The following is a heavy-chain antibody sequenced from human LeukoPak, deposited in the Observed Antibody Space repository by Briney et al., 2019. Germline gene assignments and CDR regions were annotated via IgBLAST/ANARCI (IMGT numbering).Heavy chain of an antibody. D-gene: IGHD6-13*01. CDR2: IISIFGTA. V-gene: IGHV1-69*06. Sequence: EASVKFSCKASGRTFSSYAISWVRQAPGQGLEWMGGIISIFGTANYAQEFQGRVTITADKSTSTAYMELSSLRSEDTAVYYCARVIEYSSSQSYYYYMDVWGKGTTVTVSS. CDR1: GRTFSSYA. CDR3: ARVIEYSSSQSYYYYMDV. J-gene: IGHJ6*03.